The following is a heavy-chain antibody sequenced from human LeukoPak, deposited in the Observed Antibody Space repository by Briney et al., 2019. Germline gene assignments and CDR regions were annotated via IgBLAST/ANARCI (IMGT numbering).Heavy chain of an antibody. Sequence: SAKVSCKASGGTFSSYAISWVRQAPGQGLEWMGGIIPIFGTANYAQKFQGRVTITADESTSTAYMELSSLRSEDTAVYYCARDPAMTTAFFDYWGQGTLVTVSS. CDR2: IIPIFGTA. CDR1: GGTFSSYA. D-gene: IGHD4-17*01. V-gene: IGHV1-69*13. J-gene: IGHJ4*02. CDR3: ARDPAMTTAFFDY.